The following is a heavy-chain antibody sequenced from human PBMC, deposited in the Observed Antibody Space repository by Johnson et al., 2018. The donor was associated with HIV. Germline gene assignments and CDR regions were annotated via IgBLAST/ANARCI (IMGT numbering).Heavy chain of an antibody. CDR1: GFTFSSYA. Sequence: EVQLVESGGGVVQPGRSLRLSCVASGFTFSSYAMHWVRQAPGKGLEWVSAIGTAGDTYYQGSVKGRFTISRENAKNSLYLQMGSLRAEDMAVYYCARRVQYYPYGDAFDIWGQGTMVTVSS. CDR2: IGTAGDT. J-gene: IGHJ3*02. CDR3: ARRVQYYPYGDAFDI. V-gene: IGHV3-13*01. D-gene: IGHD3-10*01.